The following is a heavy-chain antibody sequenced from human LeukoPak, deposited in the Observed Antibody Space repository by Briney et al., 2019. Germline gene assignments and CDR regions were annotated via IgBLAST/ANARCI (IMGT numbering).Heavy chain of an antibody. D-gene: IGHD6-13*01. CDR1: GSLFTSYW. Sequence: GASLEISCKGSGSLFTSYWIGWVRQLPGKGQEWMGIIYPGDSDTRYSPSFQGQVTISADKSISTAYLQWSSLKASDTAMYYCARGAAGTEYYFDYWGQGTLVTVSS. J-gene: IGHJ4*02. CDR3: ARGAAGTEYYFDY. V-gene: IGHV5-51*01. CDR2: IYPGDSDT.